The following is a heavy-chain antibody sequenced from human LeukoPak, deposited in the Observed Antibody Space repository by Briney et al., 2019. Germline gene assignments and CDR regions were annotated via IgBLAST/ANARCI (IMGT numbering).Heavy chain of an antibody. V-gene: IGHV1-69*04. CDR1: GYTFTSYY. J-gene: IGHJ4*02. CDR3: ARGGDPDY. D-gene: IGHD2-21*02. Sequence: GASVKASCKASGYTFTSYYMHWVRRAPGQGLEWMGRIIPILGIANYAQKFQGRVTITADKSTSTAYMELSSLRSEDTAVYYCARGGDPDYWGQGTLVTVSS. CDR2: IIPILGIA.